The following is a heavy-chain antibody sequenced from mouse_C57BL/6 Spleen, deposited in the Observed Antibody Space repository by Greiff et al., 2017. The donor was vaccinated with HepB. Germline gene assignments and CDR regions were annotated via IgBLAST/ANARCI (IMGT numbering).Heavy chain of an antibody. Sequence: QVQLQQSGAELVKPGASVKISCKASGYAFSSYWMNWVKQRPGKGLEWIGQIYPGDGDTNYNGKFKGKATLTADKSSSTAYMQLSSLTSEDSAVYFCARPPLITTVVEGWYFDVWGTGTTVTVSS. J-gene: IGHJ1*03. D-gene: IGHD1-1*01. V-gene: IGHV1-80*01. CDR1: GYAFSSYW. CDR2: IYPGDGDT. CDR3: ARPPLITTVVEGWYFDV.